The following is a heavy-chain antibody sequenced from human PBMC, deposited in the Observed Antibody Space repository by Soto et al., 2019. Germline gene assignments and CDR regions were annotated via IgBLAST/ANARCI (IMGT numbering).Heavy chain of an antibody. CDR3: ASRGGAIDY. Sequence: QVQLQQWGAGLLKPSETLSLTCAVYGGSFSGYYWSWIRQPPGKGLEWIGEINHSGSTNYNPSLKSRVTISVETSKNQFYMKMSSVTAADTAVYYCASRGGAIDYWGQGTLVTVSS. V-gene: IGHV4-34*01. D-gene: IGHD1-26*01. CDR1: GGSFSGYY. CDR2: INHSGST. J-gene: IGHJ4*02.